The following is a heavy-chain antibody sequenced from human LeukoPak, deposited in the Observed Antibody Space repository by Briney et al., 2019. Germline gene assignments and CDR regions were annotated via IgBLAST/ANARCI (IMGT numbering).Heavy chain of an antibody. CDR2: IYTSGTT. CDR3: ARGPVLWFGTTSGWFDP. D-gene: IGHD3-10*01. J-gene: IGHJ5*02. V-gene: IGHV4-4*07. CDR1: GGSISSYY. Sequence: SETLSLTCTVSGGSISSYYWSWIRQPAGKGLEWIGRIYTSGTTHYNPSLKSRVTMSVDTSKNQFSLKLSSVTAADTAVYYCARGPVLWFGTTSGWFDPWGQGTLVTVSS.